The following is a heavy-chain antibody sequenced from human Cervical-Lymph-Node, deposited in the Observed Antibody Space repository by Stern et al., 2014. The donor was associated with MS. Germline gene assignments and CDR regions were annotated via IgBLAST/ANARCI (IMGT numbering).Heavy chain of an antibody. D-gene: IGHD1-26*01. V-gene: IGHV1-2*06. Sequence: HVQLGQSGAEVKKPGASVKVSCKASGYTFTGYYMHWVRQAPGQGLEWMGRINPNSGGTNYAQKFQGRVTMTRDTSISTAYMELSRLRSDDTAVYYCARERALIVGATTGFDYWGQGTLVTVSS. CDR1: GYTFTGYY. CDR3: ARERALIVGATTGFDY. J-gene: IGHJ4*02. CDR2: INPNSGGT.